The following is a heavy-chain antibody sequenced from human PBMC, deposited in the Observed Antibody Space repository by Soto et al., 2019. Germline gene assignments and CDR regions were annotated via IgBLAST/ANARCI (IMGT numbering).Heavy chain of an antibody. CDR2: ISTSSSYI. V-gene: IGHV3-21*01. CDR3: ATTNRDWNYGFNY. CDR1: GFTFSSYS. D-gene: IGHD1-7*01. J-gene: IGHJ4*02. Sequence: EVQLVESGGGLVKPGGSLRLSCAASGFTFSSYSMNWVRQAPGKGLEWVSSISTSSSYIYYADSVKGRFTISRDNAKNSLSRQMNSLRAEDTAVYYCATTNRDWNYGFNYWGQGTLVTVSS.